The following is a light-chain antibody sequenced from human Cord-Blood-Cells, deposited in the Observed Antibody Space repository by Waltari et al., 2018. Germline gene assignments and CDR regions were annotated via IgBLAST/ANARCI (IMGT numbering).Light chain of an antibody. CDR1: QSLVHSDGNTY. CDR3: MQGTHWPT. J-gene: IGKJ1*01. CDR2: KVS. Sequence: DVVMTQSPLSLPVTLGQPASISCRSSQSLVHSDGNTYLNWFQQRSGQSPRRLIYKVSNRDSGVPDRFSGSGSGTDFTLKISRVEAEDVGVYYCMQGTHWPTFGQGTKVEIK. V-gene: IGKV2-30*02.